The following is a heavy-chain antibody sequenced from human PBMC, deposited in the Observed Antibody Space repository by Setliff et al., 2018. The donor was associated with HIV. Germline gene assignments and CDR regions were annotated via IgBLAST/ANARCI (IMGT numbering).Heavy chain of an antibody. D-gene: IGHD1-26*01. V-gene: IGHV1-69*05. J-gene: IGHJ3*02. CDR3: AREGGTYSGSYAVADGFDI. CDR2: IIPIFGTA. Sequence: ASVKVSCKASGGTFSSYAISWVRQAPGQGLEWIGGIIPIFGTANYAQKFQGRVTITTDESTGTTYMELSSLRSEDTAVYYCAREGGTYSGSYAVADGFDIWGQGTMVTVSS. CDR1: GGTFSSYA.